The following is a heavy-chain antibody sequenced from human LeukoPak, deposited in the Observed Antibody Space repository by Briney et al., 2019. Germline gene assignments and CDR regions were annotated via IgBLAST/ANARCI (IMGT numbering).Heavy chain of an antibody. CDR2: INHSGST. CDR3: ARAPGRRYFDY. J-gene: IGHJ4*02. D-gene: IGHD1-14*01. Sequence: PSETLSLTCAGYVGSFSGYYWSWIRQPPGKGLEWIGEINHSGSTNYNPSLKSRVTISVDTSKNQFSLKLSSVTAADTAVYYCARAPGRRYFDYWGQGTLVTVSS. CDR1: VGSFSGYY. V-gene: IGHV4-34*01.